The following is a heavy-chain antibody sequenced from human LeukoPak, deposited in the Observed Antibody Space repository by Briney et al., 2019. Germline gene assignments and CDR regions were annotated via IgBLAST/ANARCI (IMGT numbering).Heavy chain of an antibody. J-gene: IGHJ5*02. CDR3: ARSYGESWFDP. D-gene: IGHD4-17*01. CDR1: GYTFSDYY. V-gene: IGHV1-2*02. Sequence: ASVKVSCKPSGYTFSDYYLHWVRQAPGQGLEWMGLINPNSGDATYTQRFQGRVSMTTDTSISTAYLELSSLTSDDTAVYYCARSYGESWFDPWGQGTLVTVSS. CDR2: INPNSGDA.